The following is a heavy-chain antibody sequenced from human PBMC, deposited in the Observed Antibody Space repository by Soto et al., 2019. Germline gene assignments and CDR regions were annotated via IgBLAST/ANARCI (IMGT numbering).Heavy chain of an antibody. CDR3: ARELQSSTEGH. Sequence: GVLRLSCVASGLIFSGHSFSWVRQAPGKGLEWVSSISIVPNSMYYADSVKGRFTISRDNAKNTMYLEMDSLRVEDTAVYFCARELQSSTEGHWGKGTLVTVSS. D-gene: IGHD6-6*01. CDR1: GLIFSGHS. J-gene: IGHJ4*02. V-gene: IGHV3-21*06. CDR2: ISIVPNSM.